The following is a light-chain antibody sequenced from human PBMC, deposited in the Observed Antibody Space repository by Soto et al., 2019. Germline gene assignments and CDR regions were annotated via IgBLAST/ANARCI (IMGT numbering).Light chain of an antibody. CDR3: SSSTSSSTLLV. V-gene: IGLV2-14*01. J-gene: IGLJ1*01. CDR1: SSDVGGYNY. CDR2: DVS. Sequence: QSALTQPASVSGSPGQSITISCTGTSSDVGGYNYVSWSQQHPGKAPKLMIYDVSNRPSGVSNRFSGSKSGNTASLTISGLQAEDEADYYCSSSTSSSTLLVFGTGTKVTVL.